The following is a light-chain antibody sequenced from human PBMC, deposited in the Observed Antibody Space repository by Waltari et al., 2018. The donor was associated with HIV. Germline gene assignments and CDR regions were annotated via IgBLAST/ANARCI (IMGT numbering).Light chain of an antibody. CDR1: SSNIGRNT. CDR3: GVWDDSLSRQAV. CDR2: GAP. Sequence: QSVLTQPDSVSGTPGQRVTIPCSGSSSNIGRNTVIWYQKLPGAAPKLLIFGAPLRPSGVPDLFSGSNPGTSSSLAIMGLHFEAEAVYFCGVWDDSLSRQAVFGGGTILTFL. V-gene: IGLV1-44*01. J-gene: IGLJ2*01.